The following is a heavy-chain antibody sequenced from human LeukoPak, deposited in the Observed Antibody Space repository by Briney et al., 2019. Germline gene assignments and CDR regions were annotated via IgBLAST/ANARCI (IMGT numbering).Heavy chain of an antibody. CDR2: ISGSGGST. CDR3: ARRAGGLARNNWFDP. CDR1: GFTFSSYG. V-gene: IGHV3-23*01. J-gene: IGHJ5*02. D-gene: IGHD3-16*01. Sequence: GGSLRLSCAASGFTFSSYGMSWVRQAPGKGLERVSAISGSGGSTYYADSVKGRFTISRDNSKNTLYLQMNSLRAVDTAAYYCARRAGGLARNNWFDPWGQGTLVTVSS.